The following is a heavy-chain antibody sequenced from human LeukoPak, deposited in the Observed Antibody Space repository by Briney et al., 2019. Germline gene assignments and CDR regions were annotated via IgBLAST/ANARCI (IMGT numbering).Heavy chain of an antibody. J-gene: IGHJ6*02. V-gene: IGHV3-9*01. CDR1: GFTFDDYA. CDR3: AKEYCSSTSCYPYYYYYGMDV. D-gene: IGHD2-2*01. CDR2: ISWNSGSI. Sequence: GRSLRLSCAASGFTFDDYAMHWVRQDPGKGLEWVSGISWNSGSIGYADSVKGRFTISRDNAKNSLYLQMNSLRAEDTALYYCAKEYCSSTSCYPYYYYYGMDVWGQGTTVTVSS.